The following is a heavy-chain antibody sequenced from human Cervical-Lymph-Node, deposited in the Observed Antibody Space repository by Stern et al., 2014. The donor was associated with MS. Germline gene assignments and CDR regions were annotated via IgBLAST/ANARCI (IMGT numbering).Heavy chain of an antibody. CDR1: GFTFSTYA. D-gene: IGHD2-2*01. CDR3: AKDLGRGVVVVPLYGLDV. CDR2: ISASGVYT. V-gene: IGHV3-23*01. J-gene: IGHJ6*02. Sequence: EVQLLESGGGLVQPGGSLRLSCAASGFTFSTYAFSWVRQAPGKVLEWVSSISASGVYTYYADSVKGRFTISRDNSKSMLYLEMQSLRAEDTAVYHCAKDLGRGVVVVPLYGLDVWGQGTTVTVSS.